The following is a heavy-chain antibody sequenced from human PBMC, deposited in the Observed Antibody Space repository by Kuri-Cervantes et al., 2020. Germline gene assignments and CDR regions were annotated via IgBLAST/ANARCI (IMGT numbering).Heavy chain of an antibody. CDR1: GFTFSSYG. V-gene: IGHV3-30*03. CDR2: ISYDGSNK. CDR3: ARGSSMVRGVILDY. D-gene: IGHD3-10*01. J-gene: IGHJ4*02. Sequence: GESLKISCAASGFTFSSYGMHWVRQAPGKGLEWVAVISYDGSNKYYADSVKGRFTISRDNSKNTLYLQMNSLRAEDTAVYYCARGSSMVRGVILDYWGQGTLVTVSS.